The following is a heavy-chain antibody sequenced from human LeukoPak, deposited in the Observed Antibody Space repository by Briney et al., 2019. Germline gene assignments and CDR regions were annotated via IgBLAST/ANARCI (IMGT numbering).Heavy chain of an antibody. D-gene: IGHD3-10*01. CDR1: GYTLTELS. Sequence: ASVKVSCKVSGYTLTELSMHWVRQAPGKGLEWMGGFDPEDGEPIYAQKFQGRVTMTEDTSTDTAYMELSSLRSEDTAVYYCATKASHPPSSTYYYGSGSEPWFDPWGQGTLVTVSS. V-gene: IGHV1-24*01. CDR3: ATKASHPPSSTYYYGSGSEPWFDP. CDR2: FDPEDGEP. J-gene: IGHJ5*02.